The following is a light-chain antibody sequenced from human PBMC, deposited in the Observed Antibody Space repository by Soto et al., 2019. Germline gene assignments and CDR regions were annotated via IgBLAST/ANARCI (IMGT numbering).Light chain of an antibody. V-gene: IGLV2-11*01. J-gene: IGLJ2*01. CDR1: SSDVGGYNY. CDR3: CSYAGSSLVV. CDR2: DVS. Sequence: QSALTQSRSVSGSPGQSVTISCTGTSSDVGGYNYVSWYQQLPGKAPKLMLYDVSKRPAGAPDRFSGSKSGNTASLTISGHQGEDGGDYYCCSYAGSSLVVFGGETTLTVL.